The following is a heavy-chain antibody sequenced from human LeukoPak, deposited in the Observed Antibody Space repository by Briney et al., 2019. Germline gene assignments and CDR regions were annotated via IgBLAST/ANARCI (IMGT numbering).Heavy chain of an antibody. CDR3: ARGGAWAFDM. V-gene: IGHV4-34*01. Sequence: SETLSLTCAVYGGSFSGYYWSWIRPPPGRGREWVGEINHSGSTNYNPSLKSRVTISVDTSKNQSSLKLSSVTAADTAVYYCARGGAWAFDMGGQGTMVTVS. CDR2: INHSGST. CDR1: GGSFSGYY. D-gene: IGHD3-10*01. J-gene: IGHJ3*02.